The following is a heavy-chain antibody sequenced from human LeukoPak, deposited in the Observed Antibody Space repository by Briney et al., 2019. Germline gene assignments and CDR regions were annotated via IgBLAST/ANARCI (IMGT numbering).Heavy chain of an antibody. Sequence: GGSLRLSCTGSGFTFGDYAMSWVRQAPGKGLEWVGFIRSKTFGATTDYAASVKGRFTISRDDSKSIAYLQMNSLKTEDTAVYFCTRDPPRYSGSPDFYWGQGTLVTVSS. V-gene: IGHV3-49*04. J-gene: IGHJ4*02. CDR2: IRSKTFGATT. D-gene: IGHD1-26*01. CDR3: TRDPPRYSGSPDFY. CDR1: GFTFGDYA.